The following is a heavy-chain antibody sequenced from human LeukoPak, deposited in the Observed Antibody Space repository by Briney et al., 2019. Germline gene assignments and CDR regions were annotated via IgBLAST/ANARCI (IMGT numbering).Heavy chain of an antibody. CDR1: GGTFSSYA. CDR2: IIPIFGTA. J-gene: IGHJ3*02. CDR3: ARGGYYYDSSGSSDAFDI. D-gene: IGHD3-22*01. V-gene: IGHV1-69*01. Sequence: SVKVSCKASGGTFSSYAISWVRQAPGQGLEWMGGIIPIFGTANYAQKFQGRVTITADESTSTAYMELSSLRSEDTAVYYCARGGYYYDSSGSSDAFDIWGQGTIVTVSS.